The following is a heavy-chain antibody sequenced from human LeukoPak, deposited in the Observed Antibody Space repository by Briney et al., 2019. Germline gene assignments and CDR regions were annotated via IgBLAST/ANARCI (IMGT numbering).Heavy chain of an antibody. CDR1: GFTFSSYA. D-gene: IGHD3-22*01. CDR2: ISGSGGST. J-gene: IGHJ4*02. CDR3: AKDHYDSSGYSDY. V-gene: IGHV3-23*01. Sequence: GGSLRLSCAASGFTFSSYAMSWVRQAPGKGLEWVSAISGSGGSTYYADSVKGGFTISRDNSKNTLYLQMNSLRAEDTAVYYCAKDHYDSSGYSDYWGQGTLVTVSS.